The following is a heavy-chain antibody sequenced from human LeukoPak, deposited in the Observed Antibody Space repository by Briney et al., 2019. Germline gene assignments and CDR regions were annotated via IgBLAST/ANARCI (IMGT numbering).Heavy chain of an antibody. V-gene: IGHV3-30-3*01. J-gene: IGHJ4*02. Sequence: GGSLRLSCAASGFTFSSYAMHWVRQAPGKGLEWVAVISYDGSNKYYADSVKGRFTTSRDNSKNTLYLQMNSLRAEDTAVYYCARDLLYGDYVGDYWGQGTLVTVSS. CDR2: ISYDGSNK. CDR1: GFTFSSYA. CDR3: ARDLLYGDYVGDY. D-gene: IGHD4-17*01.